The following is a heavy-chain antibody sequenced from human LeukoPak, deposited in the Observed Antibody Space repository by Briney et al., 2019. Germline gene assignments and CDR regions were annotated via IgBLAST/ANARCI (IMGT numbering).Heavy chain of an antibody. J-gene: IGHJ4*02. CDR1: GFTFSSHA. V-gene: IGHV3-23*01. CDR2: ISISGSNT. D-gene: IGHD5-18*01. Sequence: PGGSLRLSCVASGFTFSSHAMSWVRQAPGKGLEWVAGISISGSNTHYVDSVKGRFTISRGNSKNTLYLQMNSLRDEDTAVYYCAKDNTYSYGYWVDYWGQGTLVTVSS. CDR3: AKDNTYSYGYWVDY.